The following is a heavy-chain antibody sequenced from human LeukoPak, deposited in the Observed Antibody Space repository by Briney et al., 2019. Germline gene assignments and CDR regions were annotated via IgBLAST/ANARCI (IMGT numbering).Heavy chain of an antibody. V-gene: IGHV3-30*18. CDR2: ISYDGSNK. CDR1: GFTFSSYG. CDR3: AKDPSGIVEVPAFDY. D-gene: IGHD2-2*01. J-gene: IGHJ4*02. Sequence: GRSLRLSCAASGFTFSSYGMHWVRQAPGKGLEWVAVISYDGSNKYYADSVKGRFTISRDNSKNTLYLQMNSLRAEDTAVYYCAKDPSGIVEVPAFDYWGQGTLVTVSS.